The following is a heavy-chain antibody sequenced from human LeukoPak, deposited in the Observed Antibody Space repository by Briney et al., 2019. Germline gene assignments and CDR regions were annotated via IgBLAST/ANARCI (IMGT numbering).Heavy chain of an antibody. D-gene: IGHD1-26*01. CDR2: IDGDGRTT. Sequence: PGGSLRLSCVASGLTFTNYGMMWVRQAPGKGLVWVSCIDGDGRTTTYADSVKGRFTISRDNAKNTLYLQMNSLRAEDTAMYYCARNYNGMSCWGQGTLVIVSS. CDR1: GLTFTNYG. V-gene: IGHV3-74*01. J-gene: IGHJ4*02. CDR3: ARNYNGMSC.